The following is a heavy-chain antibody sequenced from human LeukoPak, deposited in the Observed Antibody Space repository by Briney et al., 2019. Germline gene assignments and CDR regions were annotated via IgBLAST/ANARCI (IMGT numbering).Heavy chain of an antibody. CDR3: ARDGYSGSYDY. CDR2: IYYSGST. CDR1: GGSISSSSYY. Sequence: PSETLSLTCTVSGGSISSSSYYWGWIRQPPGKGLEWIGSIYYSGSTYYNPSLKSRVTISVDTSKNQFSLKLSSVTAADTAVYYCARDGYSGSYDYWGQGTLVTVSS. J-gene: IGHJ4*02. D-gene: IGHD1-26*01. V-gene: IGHV4-39*07.